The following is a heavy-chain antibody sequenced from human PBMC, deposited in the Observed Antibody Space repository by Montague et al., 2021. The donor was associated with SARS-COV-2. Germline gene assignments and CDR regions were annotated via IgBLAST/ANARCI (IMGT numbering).Heavy chain of an antibody. J-gene: IGHJ3*02. CDR3: ARGRPVQGSFRHFDSISSGALDI. CDR2: INQGGAP. D-gene: IGHD3-9*01. Sequence: SETLSLTCAVSRGSFSNYYWTRIRQSPGKGLEWIGEINQGGAPNYTPSLKSRVTISLDTSKKQISLKLNSVTVADTAVFFCARGRPVQGSFRHFDSISSGALDIWAQGSLVIVPS. V-gene: IGHV4-34*01. CDR1: RGSFSNYY.